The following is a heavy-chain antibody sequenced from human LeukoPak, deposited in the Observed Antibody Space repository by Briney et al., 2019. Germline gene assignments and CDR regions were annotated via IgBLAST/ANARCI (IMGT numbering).Heavy chain of an antibody. V-gene: IGHV3-20*04. Sequence: PGGSLRLSCAASGFTFDDYGMSWVRQAPGKGLEWVSGINWNGGSTGYTDSVKGRFTISRDNAKNSLYLQMNSLRAEDTAVYYCAGINDYGDPTGAFDIWGQGTMVTVSS. CDR3: AGINDYGDPTGAFDI. J-gene: IGHJ3*02. CDR2: INWNGGST. D-gene: IGHD4-17*01. CDR1: GFTFDDYG.